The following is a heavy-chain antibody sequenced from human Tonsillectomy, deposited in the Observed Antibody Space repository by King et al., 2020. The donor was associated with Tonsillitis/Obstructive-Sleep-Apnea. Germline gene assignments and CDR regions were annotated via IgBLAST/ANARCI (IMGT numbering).Heavy chain of an antibody. J-gene: IGHJ6*03. Sequence: HVQLVESGGGLVKPGGSLRLSCAASGFTFSDYYMSWIRQAPGKGLEWVSYISSSSSYTNYADSVKGRFTISRDNAKNSLYLQMNSLRAEDKAVYYCARVTYMTTVTSGYYYYMDVWGKGTTVTVSS. V-gene: IGHV3-11*05. CDR1: GFTFSDYY. CDR3: ARVTYMTTVTSGYYYYMDV. D-gene: IGHD4-11*01. CDR2: ISSSSSYT.